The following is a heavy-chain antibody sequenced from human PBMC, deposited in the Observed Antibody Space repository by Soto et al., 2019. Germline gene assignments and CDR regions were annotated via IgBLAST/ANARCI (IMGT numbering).Heavy chain of an antibody. D-gene: IGHD4-17*01. CDR2: ISSSSYI. Sequence: GGSLRLSCAASGFTFSSYSMNWVRQAPGKGLEWVSSISSSSYIYYADSVKGRFTISRDNAKNSLYLQMNSLRAEDTAVYYCARDLGSAEPYTVTTFRYYYGMDVWGQGTTVTVSS. CDR1: GFTFSSYS. V-gene: IGHV3-21*01. CDR3: ARDLGSAEPYTVTTFRYYYGMDV. J-gene: IGHJ6*02.